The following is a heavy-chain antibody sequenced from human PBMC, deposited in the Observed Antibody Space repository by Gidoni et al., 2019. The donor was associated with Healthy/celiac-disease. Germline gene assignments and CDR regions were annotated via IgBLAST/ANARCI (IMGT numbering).Heavy chain of an antibody. CDR3: AKASEVPYYYDSSGPTPGGYFDY. CDR1: GFTFRSYG. V-gene: IGHV3-30*18. CDR2: ISYEGSNK. D-gene: IGHD3-22*01. Sequence: QVQLVESGGGVVQPGRSLRPSCAASGFTFRSYGLHRVRKAPGTGLEWVAVISYEGSNKYYADSVKGRFTISRDNSRNTLYLQMNSLRTEDTAVYYCAKASEVPYYYDSSGPTPGGYFDYWGQGTLVTVSS. J-gene: IGHJ4*02.